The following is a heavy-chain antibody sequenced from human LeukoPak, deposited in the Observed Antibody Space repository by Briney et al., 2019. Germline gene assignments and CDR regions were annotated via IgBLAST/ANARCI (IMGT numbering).Heavy chain of an antibody. V-gene: IGHV4-4*02. CDR1: GGSISSSNW. J-gene: IGHJ3*02. CDR2: IYHSGST. CDR3: ARDNRPHASITVKDLSGAFDI. D-gene: IGHD4-17*01. Sequence: SGTLSLTCAVSGGSISSSNWWSWVRQPPGKGLEWIGEIYHSGSTNYNPSLKSRVTISVDKSKNQFSLKLSSVTAADTAVYYCARDNRPHASITVKDLSGAFDIWGQGTMVTVSS.